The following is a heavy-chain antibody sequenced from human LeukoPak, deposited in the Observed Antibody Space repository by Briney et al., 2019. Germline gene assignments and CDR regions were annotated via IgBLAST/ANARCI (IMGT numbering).Heavy chain of an antibody. Sequence: GGSLRLSCTASGFTFSDYGIHWVRQAPGKGLEWVTFISYDGSNKYYVDSVKGRFTISRDNSKNTLYLQMNSLRAEDTAVYYCAGKPYSSSSLTDYWGQGTLVTVSS. V-gene: IGHV3-30*03. CDR2: ISYDGSNK. J-gene: IGHJ4*02. CDR3: AGKPYSSSSLTDY. D-gene: IGHD6-6*01. CDR1: GFTFSDYG.